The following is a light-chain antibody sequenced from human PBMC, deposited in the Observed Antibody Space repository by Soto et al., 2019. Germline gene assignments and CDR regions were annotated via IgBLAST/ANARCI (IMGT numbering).Light chain of an antibody. CDR2: GAS. CDR3: QQYGYSPYT. CDR1: RSVSSRF. V-gene: IGKV3-20*01. J-gene: IGKJ2*01. Sequence: EIMLTQSPGTLSLSPGARVTLSCWASRSVSSRFLAWYQQKPGQAPRVLIYGASSRDTGIPDRFSGSGSGSDFTLTISRLEPEDFAVYYCQQYGYSPYTFGQGTQLEIK.